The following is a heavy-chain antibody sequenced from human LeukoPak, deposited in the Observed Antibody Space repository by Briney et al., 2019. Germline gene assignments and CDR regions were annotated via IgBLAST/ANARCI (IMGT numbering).Heavy chain of an antibody. CDR3: ARAPTLSHDYYYYMDV. J-gene: IGHJ6*03. CDR1: GGTFSSYA. CDR2: IIPIFGTA. Sequence: VASVKVSCKASGGTFSSYAISWVRQAPGQGLEWMGGIIPIFGTANYAQKFQGRVTITADESTSTAYMELSSLRSEDTAVYYCARAPTLSHDYYYYMDVWGKGTTVTVSS. V-gene: IGHV1-69*13.